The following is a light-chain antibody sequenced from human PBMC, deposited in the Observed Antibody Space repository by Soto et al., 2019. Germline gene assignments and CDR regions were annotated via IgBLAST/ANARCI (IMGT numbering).Light chain of an antibody. V-gene: IGLV2-11*01. J-gene: IGLJ2*01. CDR1: SSDVGGYNY. CDR2: DVT. Sequence: QSALTQPRSVSGSPGQSVTISCTGTSSDVGGYNYVSWYKQHPGTAPQLMIYDVTKRPSGVPDRFSGSKSGNTASLTISGLQADDEADYYCCSYAGDVLFGGGTQLTVL. CDR3: CSYAGDVL.